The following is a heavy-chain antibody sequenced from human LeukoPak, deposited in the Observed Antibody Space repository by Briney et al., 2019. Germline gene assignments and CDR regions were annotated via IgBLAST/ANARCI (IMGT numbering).Heavy chain of an antibody. CDR3: ARERFNYYDSSGYYF. CDR2: IIPIFGTA. Sequence: GASVKVSCKASGGTFSSYAISWVRQAPGQGLGWMGGIIPIFGTANYAQKFQGRVTITTDESTSTAYMELSSLRSEDTAVYYCARERFNYYDSSGYYFWGQGTLVTVSS. V-gene: IGHV1-69*05. J-gene: IGHJ4*02. D-gene: IGHD3-22*01. CDR1: GGTFSSYA.